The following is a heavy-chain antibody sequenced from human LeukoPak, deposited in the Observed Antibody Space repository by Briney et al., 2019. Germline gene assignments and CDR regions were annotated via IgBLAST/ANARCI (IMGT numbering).Heavy chain of an antibody. J-gene: IGHJ4*02. D-gene: IGHD2-2*01. CDR3: ARGPAAAIDY. CDR2: ITNSTI. Sequence: GGSLRLPCGASGFTFSTYSMNWGRRAPGKGREGWSYITNSTIYDAASVKGRFTISRDNAKNSLYLQMKSLRDEETAVYYCARGPAAAIDYWGQGNPGTVSS. CDR1: GFTFSTYS. V-gene: IGHV3-48*02.